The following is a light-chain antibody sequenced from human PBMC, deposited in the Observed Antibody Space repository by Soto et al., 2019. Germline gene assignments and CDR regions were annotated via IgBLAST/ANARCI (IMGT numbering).Light chain of an antibody. V-gene: IGLV2-14*01. CDR2: EVS. J-gene: IGLJ1*01. CDR3: SLYTGSNTHYV. CDR1: SGDAGGDNY. Sequence: QSALTQPASVSGSPGQSITISCSGTSGDAGGDNYVSWYQQHPGKAPKLMLYEVSDRPSGVSNRFSGSKSGNTASLTISGLQAEDEADYYCSLYTGSNTHYVFGPGTKVTVL.